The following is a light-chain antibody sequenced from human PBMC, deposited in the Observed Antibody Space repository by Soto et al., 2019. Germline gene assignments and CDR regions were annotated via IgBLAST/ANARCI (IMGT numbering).Light chain of an antibody. CDR2: GNS. CDR1: SSNIGAGYD. CDR3: QSYDISLSGVV. J-gene: IGLJ2*01. V-gene: IGLV1-40*01. Sequence: QSVLTQPPSVSGAPGQSVTISCTGSSSNIGAGYDVHWYQQLLGTAPKLLIYGNSNRPSGVPDRFAVSKSGTSASLAITGLQAEDEADYYCQSYDISLSGVVFGGGTKLTVL.